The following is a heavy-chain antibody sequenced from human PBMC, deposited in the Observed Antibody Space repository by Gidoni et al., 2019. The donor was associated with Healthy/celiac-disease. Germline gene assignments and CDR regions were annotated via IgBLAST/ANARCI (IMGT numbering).Heavy chain of an antibody. D-gene: IGHD6-13*01. V-gene: IGHV1-2*02. Sequence: QVQLVQSGAEVKKPGASVKVSCQASGYTFTGYYMHWVRQAPGQGLEWMGWINPNSGGTNYAQKFQGRVTMTRDMSISTAYMELSRLRSDDTAVYYCARGSLPGRAAATAFDIWGQGTMVTVSS. J-gene: IGHJ3*02. CDR1: GYTFTGYY. CDR3: ARGSLPGRAAATAFDI. CDR2: INPNSGGT.